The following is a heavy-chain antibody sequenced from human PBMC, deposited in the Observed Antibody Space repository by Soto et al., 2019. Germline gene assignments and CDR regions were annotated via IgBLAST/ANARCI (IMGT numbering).Heavy chain of an antibody. CDR2: IIPNSGGA. CDR1: GYSFTTYY. V-gene: IGHV1-2*02. Sequence: GASVKVSCKASGYSFTTYYIHWVRQAPGQGLEWMGWIIPNSGGANYARRFRGRITMTRDTSISTAYLEVSRLKYDDTAMYYCVSGGTYHGFDIWGQGTLVTVSS. CDR3: VSGGTYHGFDI. J-gene: IGHJ3*02.